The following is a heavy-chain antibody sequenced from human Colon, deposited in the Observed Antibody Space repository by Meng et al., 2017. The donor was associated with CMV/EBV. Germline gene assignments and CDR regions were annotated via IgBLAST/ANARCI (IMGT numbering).Heavy chain of an antibody. CDR2: INHSGST. D-gene: IGHD5-24*01. CDR3: AHGSSIATTD. J-gene: IGHJ4*02. Sequence: QLQLQQWGAGLLKPSETLSLTCAGDGAFSGYYWSWIRQAPGKGLEWIGEINHSGSTSYNPSLKSRVTISVDMSKNQFSLKLSSVTAADTAVYYCAHGSSIATTDWGQGTLVTGAS. V-gene: IGHV4-34*01. CDR1: GAFSGYY.